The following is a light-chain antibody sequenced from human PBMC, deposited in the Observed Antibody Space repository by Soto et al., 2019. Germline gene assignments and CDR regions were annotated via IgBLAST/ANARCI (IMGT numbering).Light chain of an antibody. CDR1: RSDVGGYNY. CDR2: EVT. V-gene: IGLV2-8*01. Sequence: QPVRTKPASVSGSAGQSITISCTRTRSDVGGYNYVSWYQQHPGKAPKLMIYEVTKRPSGVPDRFSGSKSGNTAALTVSGLQAEAEADYYCSSYAGSNNFVFGTGTKV. CDR3: SSYAGSNNFV. J-gene: IGLJ1*01.